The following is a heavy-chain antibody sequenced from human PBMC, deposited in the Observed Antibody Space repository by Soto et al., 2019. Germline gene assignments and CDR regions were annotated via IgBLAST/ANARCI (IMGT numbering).Heavy chain of an antibody. V-gene: IGHV3-30*18. CDR2: IPSDGSNK. CDR1: GFTFSSYG. Sequence: GGSLRRSCAASGFTFSSYGMHWVRPAPGKEMDWVAVIPSDGSNKYNADSVKGGFTISRDNSKNTLYLQMNSLRAEDTAVYYCAKDPITGTKISWFDPWCQGT. D-gene: IGHD1-7*01. CDR3: AKDPITGTKISWFDP. J-gene: IGHJ5*02.